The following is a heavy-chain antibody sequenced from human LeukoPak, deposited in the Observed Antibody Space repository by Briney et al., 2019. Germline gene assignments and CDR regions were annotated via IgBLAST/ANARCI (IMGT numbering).Heavy chain of an antibody. D-gene: IGHD3-22*01. CDR2: IYYSGST. Sequence: SETLSLTCTVSGGSISSYYWSWIRQPPGKGLEWIGYIYYSGSTNYNPSLKSRVTISVDASKNQFSLKLSSVTAADTAVYYCATRRGYDSSGYYFDYWGQRTLVTVSS. CDR1: GGSISSYY. CDR3: ATRRGYDSSGYYFDY. J-gene: IGHJ4*02. V-gene: IGHV4-59*01.